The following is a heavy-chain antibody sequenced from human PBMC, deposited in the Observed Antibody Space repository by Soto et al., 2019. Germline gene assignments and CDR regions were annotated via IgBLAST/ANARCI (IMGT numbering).Heavy chain of an antibody. Sequence: PSETLSLTCIVSGGSMNNYYWSWIRQPPGKALEWIGHIYYSGSTNYNLSLKSRVTMSVDTSKNQLSLSLRSVTAADTAIYYCARMYNSGYYRPEGDYYFYVMDVWGQGTMVTVSS. D-gene: IGHD3-22*01. CDR1: GGSMNNYY. J-gene: IGHJ6*02. V-gene: IGHV4-59*12. CDR2: IYYSGST. CDR3: ARMYNSGYYRPEGDYYFYVMDV.